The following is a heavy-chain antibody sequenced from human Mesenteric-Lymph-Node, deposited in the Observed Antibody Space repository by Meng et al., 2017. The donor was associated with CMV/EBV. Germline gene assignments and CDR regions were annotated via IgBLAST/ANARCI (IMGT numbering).Heavy chain of an antibody. D-gene: IGHD5-24*01. CDR3: ARLRRDGYNYLQHNWFDP. Sequence: ISSSSYYWGRIRQPPGKGLEWIGSIYYSGSTYYNPSLKSRVTISVDTSKNQFSLKLSSVTAADTAVYYCARLRRDGYNYLQHNWFDPWGQGTLVTVSS. CDR2: IYYSGST. J-gene: IGHJ5*02. V-gene: IGHV4-39*07. CDR1: ISSSSYY.